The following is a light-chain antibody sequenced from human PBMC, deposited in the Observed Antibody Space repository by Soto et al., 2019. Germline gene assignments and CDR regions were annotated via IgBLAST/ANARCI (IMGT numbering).Light chain of an antibody. CDR1: SSNIGAGYD. CDR3: GTWDDSLVSYV. Sequence: QSVLTQPPSVSGAPGQRVTISCTGSSSNIGAGYDVHWYQQLPGTAPKLLIYGNSNRPSGVPDRFSGSKSGTSATLVITGLQTGDEADYYCGTWDDSLVSYVFGTGTKVTVL. V-gene: IGLV1-40*01. CDR2: GNS. J-gene: IGLJ1*01.